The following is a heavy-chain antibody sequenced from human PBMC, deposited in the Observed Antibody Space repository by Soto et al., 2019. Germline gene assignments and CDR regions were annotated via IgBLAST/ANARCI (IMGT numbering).Heavy chain of an antibody. J-gene: IGHJ4*02. Sequence: GGSLRLSCAASGFTFSSYSMNWVRQAPGKGLEWVSSISSSSSYIYYADSVKGRFTISRDNAKNSLYLQMNSLRAEDTAVYYCARESYRSGPADYWGQGTLVTVSS. CDR1: GFTFSSYS. V-gene: IGHV3-21*01. CDR2: ISSSSSYI. CDR3: ARESYRSGPADY. D-gene: IGHD6-19*01.